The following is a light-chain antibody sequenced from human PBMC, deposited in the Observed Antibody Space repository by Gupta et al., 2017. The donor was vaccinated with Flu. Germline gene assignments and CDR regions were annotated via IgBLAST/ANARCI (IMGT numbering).Light chain of an antibody. CDR2: WAS. CDR3: QQYYSSPLT. CDR1: QSVLYSSNNKSY. Sequence: SLGERATINCKSSQSVLYSSNNKSYLAGYQQKPGQPPKLLIYWASTRESGVPDRFSGSGSGTDFTLTISSLQAEDVAVYYCQQYYSSPLTFGPGTKVDIK. J-gene: IGKJ3*01. V-gene: IGKV4-1*01.